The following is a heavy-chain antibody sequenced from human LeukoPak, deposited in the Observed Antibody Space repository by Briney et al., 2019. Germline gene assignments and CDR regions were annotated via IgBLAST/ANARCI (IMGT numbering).Heavy chain of an antibody. D-gene: IGHD3-22*01. CDR1: GGTLTSYA. Sequence: SVKVSCKVSGGTLTSYAISWVRQTPGQGLEWMGRIIPLLAVATHAQNFQGRVMITADISTSTAYMELSSLRSEDTAVYYCARDPYYFESAGYYPDWGQGTLVTVSS. CDR2: IIPLLAVA. J-gene: IGHJ4*02. V-gene: IGHV1-69*04. CDR3: ARDPYYFESAGYYPD.